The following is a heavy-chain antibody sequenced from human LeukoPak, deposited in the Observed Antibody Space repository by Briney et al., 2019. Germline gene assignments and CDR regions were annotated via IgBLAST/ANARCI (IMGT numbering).Heavy chain of an antibody. CDR2: INPNSGGT. CDR1: GYTFTDYY. Sequence: ASVKVSCXASGYTFTDYYMHWVRQAHGQGLEWMAWINPNSGGTNYAQKFQGRVTMTRDTSISTAYMELSRLRSDDTAVYYCARVISYYYDSSGYWEGYFDYWGQGTLVTVSS. CDR3: ARVISYYYDSSGYWEGYFDY. J-gene: IGHJ4*02. D-gene: IGHD3-22*01. V-gene: IGHV1-2*02.